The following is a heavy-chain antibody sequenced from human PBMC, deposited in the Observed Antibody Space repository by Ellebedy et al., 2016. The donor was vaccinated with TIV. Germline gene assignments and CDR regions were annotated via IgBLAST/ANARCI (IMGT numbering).Heavy chain of an antibody. J-gene: IGHJ4*02. CDR2: IAYTGST. Sequence: GSLRLSCTVSGGSVSSGSYYWTWIRQPPGKGLEWIGYIAYTGSTNYNPSLKSRVTISVDTSKNQFSLKLNSVTAADTAVYYCARGSGWYRELHWGQGTLVTVSS. CDR3: ARGSGWYRELH. CDR1: GGSVSSGSYY. D-gene: IGHD6-19*01. V-gene: IGHV4-61*01.